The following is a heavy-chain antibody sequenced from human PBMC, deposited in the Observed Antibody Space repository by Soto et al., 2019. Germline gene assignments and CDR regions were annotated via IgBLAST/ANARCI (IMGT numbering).Heavy chain of an antibody. Sequence: GGSLRLSCAASGFTFSSYGMHWVRQAPGKGLEWVAVIWYDGSNKYYADSVKGRFTISRDNSKNTLYLQMNSLRAEDTAVYYYARDRDGYSVFDYWGQGTLVTVS. CDR2: IWYDGSNK. D-gene: IGHD4-4*01. CDR3: ARDRDGYSVFDY. CDR1: GFTFSSYG. V-gene: IGHV3-33*01. J-gene: IGHJ4*02.